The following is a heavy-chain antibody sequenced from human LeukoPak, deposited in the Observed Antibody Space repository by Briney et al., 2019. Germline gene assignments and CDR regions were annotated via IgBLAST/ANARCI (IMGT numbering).Heavy chain of an antibody. Sequence: GGSLRLSCAASGLTVSDNYMTWVRQAPGKGLEWVSILYSDGRTFYADSVKDRFTISRDNSNNTLYLQMNSLRAEDTAVYYCAKQWGPGYWGLGTLVTVFS. CDR2: LYSDGRT. D-gene: IGHD3-16*01. J-gene: IGHJ4*02. CDR1: GLTVSDNY. V-gene: IGHV3-66*04. CDR3: AKQWGPGY.